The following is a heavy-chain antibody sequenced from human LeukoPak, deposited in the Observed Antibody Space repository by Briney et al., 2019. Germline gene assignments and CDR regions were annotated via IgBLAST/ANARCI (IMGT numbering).Heavy chain of an antibody. CDR3: ARDGEGAVAGSYNWFDP. J-gene: IGHJ5*02. V-gene: IGHV4-4*07. Sequence: PSETLSLTCAVYGGSFSGYYWSWIRQPAGKGLEWIGRIYTSGSTNYNPSPKSRVTMSVDTSKNQFSLKLSSVTAADTAVYYCARDGEGAVAGSYNWFDPWGQGTLVTVSS. D-gene: IGHD6-19*01. CDR1: GGSFSGYY. CDR2: IYTSGST.